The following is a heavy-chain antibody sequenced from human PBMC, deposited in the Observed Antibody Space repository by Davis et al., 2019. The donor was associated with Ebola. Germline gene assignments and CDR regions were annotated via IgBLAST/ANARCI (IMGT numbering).Heavy chain of an antibody. CDR3: ARGGGICSSTSCYIVYYYGMDV. J-gene: IGHJ6*02. D-gene: IGHD2-2*02. CDR1: GGSFSGYY. Sequence: GSLRLSCAVYGGSFSGYYWSWIRQPPGKGLEWIGEIYHSGSTNYNPSLKSRVTISVDKSKNQFSLKLSSVTAADTAVYYCARGGGICSSTSCYIVYYYGMDVWGQGTTVTVSS. V-gene: IGHV4-34*01. CDR2: IYHSGST.